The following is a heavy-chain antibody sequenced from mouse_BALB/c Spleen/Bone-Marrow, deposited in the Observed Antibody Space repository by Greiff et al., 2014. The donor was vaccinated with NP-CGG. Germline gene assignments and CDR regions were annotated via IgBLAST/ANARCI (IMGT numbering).Heavy chain of an antibody. Sequence: EVQVVESGGGLVQPGGSLKLSCAASGFTFSSYGMSWVRQTPDKRLELVATINSNGGSTYYPDSVKGRFTIFRDNAKNTLYLQMSSLKSEDTAMYYCARDGYYVFYAMDYWGQGTSVTVSS. CDR1: GFTFSSYG. V-gene: IGHV5-6-3*01. CDR2: INSNGGST. CDR3: ARDGYYVFYAMDY. D-gene: IGHD2-3*01. J-gene: IGHJ4*01.